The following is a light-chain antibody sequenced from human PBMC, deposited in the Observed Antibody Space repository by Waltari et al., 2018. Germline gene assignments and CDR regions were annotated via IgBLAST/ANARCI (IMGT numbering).Light chain of an antibody. J-gene: IGLJ2*01. V-gene: IGLV2-14*03. CDR2: DVS. CDR1: SSDVGGYNY. CDR3: SPYTSSSTVV. Sequence: QPASVSGSPGQSITISCTGTSSDVGGYNYVSWYQQHPGKAPKLMIYDVSNRPSGVSNRFSGSKSGNTASLTISGLQAEDEADYYCSPYTSSSTVVFGGGTKLTVL.